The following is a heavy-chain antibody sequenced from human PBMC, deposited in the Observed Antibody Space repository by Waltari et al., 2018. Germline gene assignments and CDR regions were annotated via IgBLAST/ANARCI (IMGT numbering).Heavy chain of an antibody. V-gene: IGHV3-74*01. CDR2: ITCDGALT. J-gene: IGHJ2*01. CDR3: ATESLGAGHRYFEV. Sequence: EAQLVESGGDVVQPGGSLRLSCVGSGFIFSTYWMHWLRQDPGTGLVWCLRITCDGALTFYADSVKGRFTISRDNARNTLSLEMNNVRDEDTAIYYCATESLGAGHRYFEVWGRGTLVTVSS. D-gene: IGHD7-27*01. CDR1: GFIFSTYW.